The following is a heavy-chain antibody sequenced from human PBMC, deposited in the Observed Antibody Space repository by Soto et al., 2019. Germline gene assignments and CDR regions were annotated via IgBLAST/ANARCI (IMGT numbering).Heavy chain of an antibody. D-gene: IGHD3-16*01. CDR1: GFTVSSSY. CDR2: ILTGGDT. CDR3: AKGYWRLGESYYFDY. J-gene: IGHJ4*02. V-gene: IGHV3-53*01. Sequence: GGSLRLSCETSGFTVSSSYMSWVRQAPGMGLEWVSVILTGGDTHYADSVKGRFTVSRDNSLNTVYLHMNNLRGEDTATYYCAKGYWRLGESYYFDYWGQGTLVTVSS.